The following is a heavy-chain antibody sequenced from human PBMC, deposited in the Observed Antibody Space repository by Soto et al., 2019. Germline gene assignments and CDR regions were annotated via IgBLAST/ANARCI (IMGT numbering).Heavy chain of an antibody. CDR2: IIPIFGTA. CDR1: GGTFSSYA. J-gene: IGHJ6*02. CDR3: ARGGSSSYYYYYGMDV. D-gene: IGHD6-13*01. V-gene: IGHV1-69*12. Sequence: QVQLVQSGAEVKKPGSSVKVSCKASGGTFSSYAISWVRQAPGQGLEWMGGIIPIFGTANYAQKFQGRVTITADESTSTAYMELSSLISEDTAVYYCARGGSSSYYYYYGMDVWGQGTTVTVSS.